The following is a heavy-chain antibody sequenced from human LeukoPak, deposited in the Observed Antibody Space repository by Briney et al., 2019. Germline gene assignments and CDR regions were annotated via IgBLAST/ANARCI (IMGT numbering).Heavy chain of an antibody. J-gene: IGHJ5*02. Sequence: GRSLRLSCAASGFTFSSYGMHWVRQAPGKGLEWVGVISYDGSNKYYADTVKGRFTISRDNSKNTLYLQMNSLRAEDTAVYYCAKGVGYCSGGSCSNWFDPWGQGTLVTVSS. V-gene: IGHV3-30*18. D-gene: IGHD2-15*01. CDR3: AKGVGYCSGGSCSNWFDP. CDR1: GFTFSSYG. CDR2: ISYDGSNK.